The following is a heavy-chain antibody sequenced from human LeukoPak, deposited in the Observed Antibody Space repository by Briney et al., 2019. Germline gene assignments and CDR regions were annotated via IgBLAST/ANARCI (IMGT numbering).Heavy chain of an antibody. D-gene: IGHD6-6*01. CDR1: GFTFSSYS. J-gene: IGHJ4*02. Sequence: GGSLRLSCAASGFTFSSYSMSWVRQAPGEGLEWVSAISVSGGSTKYADPVKGRFTISRDNSKNTLYLQMNSLRAEDTAIYYCAKEFRPGFDYWGQGTLVTVSS. CDR3: AKEFRPGFDY. V-gene: IGHV3-23*01. CDR2: ISVSGGST.